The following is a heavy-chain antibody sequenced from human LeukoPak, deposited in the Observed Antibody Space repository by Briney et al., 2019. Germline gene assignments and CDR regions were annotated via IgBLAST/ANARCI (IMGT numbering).Heavy chain of an antibody. V-gene: IGHV4-4*07. D-gene: IGHD3-16*01. CDR2: LHASGST. J-gene: IGHJ3*02. CDR1: GGSISNYY. Sequence: SETLSLTCSVSGGSISNYYWNWIRQPAGKGLEWIGRLHASGSTRYNPSFGTRVTMSADTSKNQLSLKLTSVTAADTALYFCARDQSGSGGHNNDAFDIWGQGTMVTVYS. CDR3: ARDQSGSGGHNNDAFDI.